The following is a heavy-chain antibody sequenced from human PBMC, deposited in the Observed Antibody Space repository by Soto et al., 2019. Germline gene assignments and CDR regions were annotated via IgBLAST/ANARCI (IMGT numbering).Heavy chain of an antibody. J-gene: IGHJ5*02. Sequence: GPTLVNPTQTLTLTCTFSGFSLSTSGVGVGWIRQPPGKALEWLALIYWDDDKRYSPSLKSRLTITKDTSKNQVVLTMTNMDPVDTATYYCAHRLYGCISTSCYVWFDPWGQGTLVTVSS. CDR3: AHRLYGCISTSCYVWFDP. CDR2: IYWDDDK. V-gene: IGHV2-5*02. CDR1: GFSLSTSGVG. D-gene: IGHD2-2*01.